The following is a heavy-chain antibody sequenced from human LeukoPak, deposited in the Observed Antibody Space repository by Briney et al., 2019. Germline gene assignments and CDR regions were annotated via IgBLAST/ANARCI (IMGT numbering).Heavy chain of an antibody. CDR1: GGSISSSSYY. Sequence: PSETLSLTCTVSGGSISSSSYYWGWIRQPPGKGLEWIGSIYYGGSTYYNPSLKSRVTISVDTSKNQFSLKLSSVTAADTAVYYCARRMGLTINWFDPWGQGTLVTVSS. J-gene: IGHJ5*02. CDR2: IYYGGST. CDR3: ARRMGLTINWFDP. V-gene: IGHV4-39*01. D-gene: IGHD3-9*01.